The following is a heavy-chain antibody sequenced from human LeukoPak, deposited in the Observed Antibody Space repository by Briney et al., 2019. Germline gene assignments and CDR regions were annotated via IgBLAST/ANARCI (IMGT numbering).Heavy chain of an antibody. CDR2: IWYDGSNK. D-gene: IGHD2-21*02. J-gene: IGHJ4*02. CDR1: GFTFSSYG. CDR3: ARGASVVTAYFDY. Sequence: GGSLRLSCAASGFTFSSYGMHWVHQAPGKGLEWVAVIWYDGSNKYYADSVKGRFTISRDNSKNTLYLQMNSLRAEDTAVYYCARGASVVTAYFDYWGQGTLVTVSS. V-gene: IGHV3-33*01.